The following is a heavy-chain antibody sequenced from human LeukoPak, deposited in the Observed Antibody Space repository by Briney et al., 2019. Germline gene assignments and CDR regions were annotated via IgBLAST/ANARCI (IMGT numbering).Heavy chain of an antibody. CDR3: ARDGAVTNGRYFDY. CDR1: GFTFSSYG. J-gene: IGHJ4*02. Sequence: GMSLRLSCAASGFTFSSYGIHWVRQAPGKGLEWVAVISYDGSNKYYADSVKGRFTISRDNSKNTLYLQMNSLRAEDTAVYYCARDGAVTNGRYFDYWGQGTLVTVSS. CDR2: ISYDGSNK. D-gene: IGHD4-17*01. V-gene: IGHV3-30*03.